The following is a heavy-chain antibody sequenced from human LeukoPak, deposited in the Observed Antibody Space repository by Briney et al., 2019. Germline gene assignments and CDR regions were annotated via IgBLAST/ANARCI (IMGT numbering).Heavy chain of an antibody. CDR2: VSYEGRTT. J-gene: IGHJ4*02. D-gene: IGHD4-17*01. V-gene: IGHV3-30*03. CDR1: GFTFSNYG. Sequence: PGGSLRLSCAASGFTFSNYGMQWVRQAPGKGLEWVAVVSYEGRTTYYADSVKGRFIISRDNSKNMLYLQMNGLRAEDTAVYYCARSDLYGDYPPGKYWGQGTLVTVSS. CDR3: ARSDLYGDYPPGKY.